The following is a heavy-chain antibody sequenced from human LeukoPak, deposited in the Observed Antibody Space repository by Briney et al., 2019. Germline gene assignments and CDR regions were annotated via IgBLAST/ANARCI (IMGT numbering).Heavy chain of an antibody. CDR2: IYPGDSDT. V-gene: IGHV5-51*01. D-gene: IGHD2-2*01. CDR3: ARHEGPGAPVARYYYYGMDV. J-gene: IGHJ6*02. CDR1: GYSFTSHW. Sequence: GESLKISCKGSGYSFTSHWIGWVRQMPGKGLEWMGIIYPGDSDTRYSPSFQGQVTISADKSISTAYLQWSSLKASDTAMYYCARHEGPGAPVARYYYYGMDVWGQGTTVTVSS.